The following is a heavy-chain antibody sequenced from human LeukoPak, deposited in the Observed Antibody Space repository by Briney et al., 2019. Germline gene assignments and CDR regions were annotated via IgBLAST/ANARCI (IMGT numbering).Heavy chain of an antibody. CDR3: ASLGSFADY. V-gene: IGHV3-21*01. CDR1: GFTFSSYS. D-gene: IGHD6-13*01. Sequence: GGSLRLSCAASGFTFSSYSMNWVRQAPGKGLEWVSFISSSSSYIYYADSVKGRFTISRDNAKNSLYLQMNSLRAEDTAVYYCASLGSFADYWGQGTLVTVSS. J-gene: IGHJ4*02. CDR2: ISSSSSYI.